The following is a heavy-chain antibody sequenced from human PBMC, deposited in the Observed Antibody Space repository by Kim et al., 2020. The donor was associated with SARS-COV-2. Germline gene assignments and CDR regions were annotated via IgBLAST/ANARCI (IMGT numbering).Heavy chain of an antibody. J-gene: IGHJ6*02. V-gene: IGHV1-18*01. CDR1: GYTFTSYG. D-gene: IGHD4-17*01. Sequence: ASVKVSCKASGYTFTSYGISWVRQAPGQGLEWMGWISAYNGNTNYAQKLQGRVTMTTDTSTSTAYMELRSLRSDDTAVYYCARRYVTRYYYYGMDVWGQGTTVTVSS. CDR2: ISAYNGNT. CDR3: ARRYVTRYYYYGMDV.